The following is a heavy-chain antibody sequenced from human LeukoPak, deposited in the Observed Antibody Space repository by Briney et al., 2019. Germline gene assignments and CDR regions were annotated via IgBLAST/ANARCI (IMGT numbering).Heavy chain of an antibody. Sequence: GGSLRLSYTASGFTFGSHWMIWVRRAPGKGLEWVANTNQDGSREKYADSVRGRFTVSRDNAKNSVYLQMNSLGVEDTAIYYCVRDSGWTFDPWRQGTLVTVSS. CDR2: TNQDGSRE. CDR1: GFTFGSHW. J-gene: IGHJ5*02. CDR3: VRDSGWTFDP. D-gene: IGHD6-19*01. V-gene: IGHV3-7*01.